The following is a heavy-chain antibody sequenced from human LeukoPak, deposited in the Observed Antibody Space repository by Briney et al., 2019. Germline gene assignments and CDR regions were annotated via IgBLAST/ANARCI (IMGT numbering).Heavy chain of an antibody. CDR2: ISSSSSYI. D-gene: IGHD3-10*01. CDR3: AARAEYTGSGSYRVY. V-gene: IGHV3-21*01. Sequence: GGSLRLSCAASGFTFSSYSMNWVRQAPGKGLEWVSSISSSSSYIYYADSVKSRFTISRDNAKNSLYLQMNSLRAGDTAVYYCAARAEYTGSGSYRVYWGKGTLVTVS. J-gene: IGHJ4*02. CDR1: GFTFSSYS.